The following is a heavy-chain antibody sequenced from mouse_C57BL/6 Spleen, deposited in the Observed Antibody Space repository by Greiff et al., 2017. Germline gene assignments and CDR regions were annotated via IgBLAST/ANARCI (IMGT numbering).Heavy chain of an antibody. CDR1: GFTFSDYG. CDR3: ARSVYYGNPYYFDY. Sequence: EVQLVESGGGLVKPGGSLKLSCAASGFTFSDYGMHWVRQAPEKGLEWVAYISSGSSTIYYADTVKGRFTISRDNAKNTLFLQMTSLRSEDTAMYYCARSVYYGNPYYFDYWGQGTTLTVSS. J-gene: IGHJ2*01. CDR2: ISSGSSTI. V-gene: IGHV5-17*01. D-gene: IGHD2-1*01.